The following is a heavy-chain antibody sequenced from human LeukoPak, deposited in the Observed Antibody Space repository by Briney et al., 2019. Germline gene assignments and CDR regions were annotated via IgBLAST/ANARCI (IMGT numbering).Heavy chain of an antibody. J-gene: IGHJ4*02. CDR1: GFTFSSYG. V-gene: IGHV3-23*01. D-gene: IGHD4/OR15-4a*01. CDR2: ISGSGGST. CDR3: ARRAGAYSHPYDY. Sequence: GGSLRLSCAASGFTFSSYGMSWVRQAPGKGLEWVSGISGSGGSTYYADSVKGRFTISRDNSKNTLYLQMNSLRAEDTAVYYCARRAGAYSHPYDYWGQGTLVTVSS.